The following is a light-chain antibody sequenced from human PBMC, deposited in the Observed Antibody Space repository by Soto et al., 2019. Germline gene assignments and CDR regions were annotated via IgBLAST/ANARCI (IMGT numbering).Light chain of an antibody. CDR1: SSDVGGYNY. J-gene: IGLJ3*02. V-gene: IGLV2-14*03. Sequence: QSALTQPASVSGSPGQSITISCTGTSSDVGGYNYVSWFQQHPGKAPKLKIYEVSNRTSGFSNRFSGSKSGYTASLTISELQAEDEADYYCTSFTRSSTWVFGGGTQLTVL. CDR3: TSFTRSSTWV. CDR2: EVS.